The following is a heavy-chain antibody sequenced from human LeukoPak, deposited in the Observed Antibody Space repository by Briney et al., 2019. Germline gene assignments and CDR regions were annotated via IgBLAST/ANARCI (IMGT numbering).Heavy chain of an antibody. CDR3: ARDAATVTTWLTFYYMDV. CDR1: GFTFSSYA. Sequence: GGSLRLSCAASGFTFSSYAMHWVRQAPGKGLKWVAVISYDGSNKYYADSVKGRFTISRDNSKNTLYLQMNSLRAEDTAVYYCARDAATVTTWLTFYYMDVWGKGTTVTVSS. CDR2: ISYDGSNK. J-gene: IGHJ6*03. V-gene: IGHV3-30*04. D-gene: IGHD4-17*01.